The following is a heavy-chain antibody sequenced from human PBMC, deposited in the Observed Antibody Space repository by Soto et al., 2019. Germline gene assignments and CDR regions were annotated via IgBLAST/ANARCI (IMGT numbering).Heavy chain of an antibody. Sequence: SETLSLTCAVYGGSFSGYYWSCIRQPPGKGLEWIGEINNSGSTNYNPSLKSRVTISVDTSKNQFSLKLSSVTAADTAVYYCAREGRAVRGVIIGKPDYWGQGTLVTVSS. CDR3: AREGRAVRGVIIGKPDY. J-gene: IGHJ4*02. CDR2: INNSGST. D-gene: IGHD3-10*01. V-gene: IGHV4-34*01. CDR1: GGSFSGYY.